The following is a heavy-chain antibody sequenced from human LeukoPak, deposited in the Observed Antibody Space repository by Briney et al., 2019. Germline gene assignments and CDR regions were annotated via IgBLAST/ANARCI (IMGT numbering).Heavy chain of an antibody. D-gene: IGHD3-22*01. CDR3: ATGYYYDSSGYYPGD. Sequence: SETLSLTCTVSGGSISSYYWSWIRQPPGKGLEWIGYIYYSGSTNYNPSLKSRVTISVDTSKNQFSLKLSSETAADTAVYYCATGYYYDSSGYYPGDWGQGTLVTVSS. J-gene: IGHJ4*02. CDR1: GGSISSYY. CDR2: IYYSGST. V-gene: IGHV4-59*08.